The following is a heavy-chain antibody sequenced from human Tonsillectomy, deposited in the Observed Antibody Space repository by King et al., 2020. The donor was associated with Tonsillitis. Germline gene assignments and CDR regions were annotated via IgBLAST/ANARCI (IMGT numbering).Heavy chain of an antibody. V-gene: IGHV3-30-3*01. CDR2: ISYDGSNK. Sequence: VQLVESGGGVVQPGRSLRLSCAASGFTFSSYAMHWVRQAPGKGLEWVAVISYDGSNKYYADSVKGRFTISRDNSKNTLYLQMNSLRAEDTAGYYCARTAIATNTEWDYWGQGTLVTVSS. CDR1: GFTFSSYA. D-gene: IGHD5-24*01. J-gene: IGHJ4*02. CDR3: ARTAIATNTEWDY.